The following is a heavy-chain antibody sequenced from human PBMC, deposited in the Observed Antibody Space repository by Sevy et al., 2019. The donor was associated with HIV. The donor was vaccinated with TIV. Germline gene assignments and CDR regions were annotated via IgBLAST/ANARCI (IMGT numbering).Heavy chain of an antibody. Sequence: GGSLRLSCAASGFTFGSYEMNWVRQAPGKGLEWVSYISNTGSRIYYSDSVKGRFTMSRDNAKNSLYLQMNSLRGEDTAVYYCVRDLPPSATTVSHYDYWGRGTLVTVSS. V-gene: IGHV3-48*03. CDR3: VRDLPPSATTVSHYDY. CDR1: GFTFGSYE. J-gene: IGHJ4*02. CDR2: ISNTGSRI. D-gene: IGHD4-17*01.